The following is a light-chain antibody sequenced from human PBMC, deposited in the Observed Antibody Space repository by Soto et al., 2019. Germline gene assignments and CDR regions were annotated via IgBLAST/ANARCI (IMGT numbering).Light chain of an antibody. V-gene: IGLV2-8*01. CDR3: SSYAGSNNLV. J-gene: IGLJ3*02. CDR2: EVT. Sequence: QAVVTQPPSASGSPGQSVTISCTGASSDVGGYNYVSWCQQHPGKAPKLMIYEVTKRPSGAPDRFSGSKSGNTASLTVSGLQAEDEADYYCSSYAGSNNLVFGGGTKVTVL. CDR1: SSDVGGYNY.